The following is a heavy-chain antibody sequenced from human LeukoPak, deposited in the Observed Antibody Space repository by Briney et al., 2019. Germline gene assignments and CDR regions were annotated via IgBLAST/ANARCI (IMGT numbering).Heavy chain of an antibody. Sequence: SVKVSCKASGGTFSSYAISWVRQAPGQGLGWMGGIIPIFGTANYAQKFQGRVTITADESTSTAYMELSSLRSEDTAVYYCARAAGSSWYWGRNWFDPWGQGTLVTVSS. CDR1: GGTFSSYA. D-gene: IGHD6-13*01. J-gene: IGHJ5*02. CDR2: IIPIFGTA. CDR3: ARAAGSSWYWGRNWFDP. V-gene: IGHV1-69*13.